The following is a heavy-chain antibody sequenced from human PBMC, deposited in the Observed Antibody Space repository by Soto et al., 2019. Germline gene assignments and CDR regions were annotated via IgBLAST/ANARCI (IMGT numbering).Heavy chain of an antibody. Sequence: EVQLVESGGGLVQPGGSLRLSCAASGFTFSDYAMNWVRQAPGKGLEWVSCLTSNSATISYTDSVKGRFIISRDNAKNSLYLQMNSRRVEDTAVYNCLRVLWYCTAWYASEYWGQGSLVTVSS. CDR3: LRVLWYCTAWYASEY. CDR2: LTSNSATI. D-gene: IGHD6-13*01. V-gene: IGHV3-48*01. J-gene: IGHJ4*02. CDR1: GFTFSDYA.